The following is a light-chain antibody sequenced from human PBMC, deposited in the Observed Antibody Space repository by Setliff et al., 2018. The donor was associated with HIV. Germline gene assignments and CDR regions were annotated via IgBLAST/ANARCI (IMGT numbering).Light chain of an antibody. CDR1: QSISSY. V-gene: IGKV1-39*01. Sequence: DIQMTQSPSSLSASVGDRVTITCRASQSISSYLNWYQHKPGKAPKLLIYGASSLQSGVPSRFSGSGSGTDFTLTISSLQPEDFATYLCQQSYSNPRTFGGGTKVDIK. J-gene: IGKJ4*02. CDR2: GAS. CDR3: QQSYSNPRT.